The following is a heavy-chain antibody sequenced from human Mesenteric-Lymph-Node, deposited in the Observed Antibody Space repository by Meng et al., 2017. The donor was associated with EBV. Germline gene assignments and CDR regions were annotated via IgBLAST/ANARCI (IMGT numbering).Heavy chain of an antibody. J-gene: IGHJ4*02. D-gene: IGHD6-19*01. CDR2: IYHSGST. Sequence: QVQVRESGAGLVNAWGTLSLTCAVSGGSISSSNWWSWVRQPPGKGLEWIGEIYHSGSTNYNPSLKSRVTISVDKSKNQFSLNLSSVTAADTAVYYCARVGQWLPIDYWGQGTLVTVSS. V-gene: IGHV4-4*02. CDR1: GGSISSSNW. CDR3: ARVGQWLPIDY.